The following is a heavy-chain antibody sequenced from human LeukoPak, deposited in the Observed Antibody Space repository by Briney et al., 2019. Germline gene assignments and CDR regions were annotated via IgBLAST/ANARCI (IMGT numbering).Heavy chain of an antibody. J-gene: IGHJ6*02. CDR1: GFTFSSYG. D-gene: IGHD3-3*01. Sequence: GGSLRLSCAASGFTFSSYGMHWVRQAPGKGLEWVAVISYDGSNKYYADSVKGRFTISRDNSKNTLYLQMNSLRAEDTAVYYCVKNSATTYYDFWSGYYYGMDVWGQGTTVTVSS. CDR2: ISYDGSNK. V-gene: IGHV3-30*18. CDR3: VKNSATTYYDFWSGYYYGMDV.